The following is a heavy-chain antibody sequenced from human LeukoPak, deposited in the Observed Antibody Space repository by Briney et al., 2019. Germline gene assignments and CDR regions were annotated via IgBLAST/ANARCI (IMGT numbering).Heavy chain of an antibody. CDR2: IKQDGTEQ. V-gene: IGHV3-7*01. CDR3: ARGLSYCSNGICPFDY. J-gene: IGHJ4*02. CDR1: GFIFSNHG. Sequence: GGSLRLSCTASGFIFSNHGMNWVRQAPGKGLEWVANIKQDGTEQYYVDSLKGRFTISRDNAKNSLYLHLNNLRVEDTAVYYCARGLSYCSNGICPFDYWGQGTLVTVSS. D-gene: IGHD2-8*01.